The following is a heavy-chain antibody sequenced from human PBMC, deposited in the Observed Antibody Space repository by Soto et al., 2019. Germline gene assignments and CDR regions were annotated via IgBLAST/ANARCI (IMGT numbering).Heavy chain of an antibody. J-gene: IGHJ6*02. D-gene: IGHD6-13*01. Sequence: GGSLRLSCAASGFTFSSYLMHWVRQAPGKGLVWVSRINSDGSSTSYADSVKGRFTISRDNAKNTLYLQMNSLRAEDTAVYYCARDKIRRKQQLAPGYYYYYGMDVWGQGTTVTVSS. V-gene: IGHV3-74*01. CDR2: INSDGSST. CDR3: ARDKIRRKQQLAPGYYYYYGMDV. CDR1: GFTFSSYL.